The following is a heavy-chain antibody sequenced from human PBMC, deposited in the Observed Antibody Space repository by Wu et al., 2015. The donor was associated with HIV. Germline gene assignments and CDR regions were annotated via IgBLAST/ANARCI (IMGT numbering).Heavy chain of an antibody. J-gene: IGHJ4*02. CDR3: AMSYDSSGVFDY. V-gene: IGHV1-2*02. CDR2: ISPNNGGT. D-gene: IGHD3-22*01. CDR1: GYTFTGYY. Sequence: QVQLVQSGAEVKKPGASVKVSCKASGYTFTGYYIHWVRQAPGQGLEWMGWISPNNGGTNYSQKFQGRVTMTRDTSITTAYMELSRLRSDDTAVYYCAMSYDSSGVFDYWGQGTLVTVSS.